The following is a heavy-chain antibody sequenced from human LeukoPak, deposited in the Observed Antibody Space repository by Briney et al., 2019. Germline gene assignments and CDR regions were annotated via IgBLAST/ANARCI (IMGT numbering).Heavy chain of an antibody. CDR2: ISYDGSNE. CDR3: ARDRIAEGDYDILTGYYISTHPGAFDI. J-gene: IGHJ3*02. D-gene: IGHD3-9*01. Sequence: PGRSLRLSCAASGFTFSSYAMHWVRQAPGKGLEWVAVISYDGSNEYYADSVKGRFTISRDNSKNTLYLQMNSLRAEDTAVYYCARDRIAEGDYDILTGYYISTHPGAFDIWGQGTMVTVSS. CDR1: GFTFSSYA. V-gene: IGHV3-30*04.